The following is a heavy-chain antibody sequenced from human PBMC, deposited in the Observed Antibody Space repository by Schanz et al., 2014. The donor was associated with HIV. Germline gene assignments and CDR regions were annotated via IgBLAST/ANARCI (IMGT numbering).Heavy chain of an antibody. CDR2: ISESGGRS. D-gene: IGHD1-26*01. CDR1: GFTFNNYA. Sequence: EVQLLDSGGGLVQPGGSLRLSCVASGFTFNNYAMTWVRQAPGKGLEWVSSISESGGRSYYADSVNGRFTISRDNSKNTLYLQMNSLRAEDTAVYYCAREREESIAYYYYGMDVWGQGTAVTVS. V-gene: IGHV3-23*01. CDR3: AREREESIAYYYYGMDV. J-gene: IGHJ6*02.